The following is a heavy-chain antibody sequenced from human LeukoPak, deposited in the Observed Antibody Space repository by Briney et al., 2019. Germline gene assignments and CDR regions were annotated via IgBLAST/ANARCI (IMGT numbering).Heavy chain of an antibody. D-gene: IGHD6-6*01. CDR3: ARHSSSSYHFDY. Sequence: PSETLSLTCTVSGGSISSGGYYWSWIRQPPGKGLEWIGYIYHSGSTYYNPSLKSRVTISVDRSKNQFSLKLSSVTAADTAVYYCARHSSSSYHFDYWGQGTLVTVSS. J-gene: IGHJ4*02. CDR1: GGSISSGGYY. V-gene: IGHV4-30-2*01. CDR2: IYHSGST.